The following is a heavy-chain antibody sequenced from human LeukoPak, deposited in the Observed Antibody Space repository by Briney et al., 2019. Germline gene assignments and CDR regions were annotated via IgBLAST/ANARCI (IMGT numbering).Heavy chain of an antibody. D-gene: IGHD1-1*01. CDR2: ISSRSSYI. CDR3: ARCTTGRTFGSLREIKRSREIDY. CDR1: GFTFSNYS. Sequence: GGSLRLSCAASGFTFSNYSMNWARQAPGKGLEWVSSISSRSSYIYYADPVKGRFTISRDNAKNSLYLQMNSLRVEDTAVYYCARCTTGRTFGSLREIKRSREIDYWGQGTLVTVSS. J-gene: IGHJ4*02. V-gene: IGHV3-21*01.